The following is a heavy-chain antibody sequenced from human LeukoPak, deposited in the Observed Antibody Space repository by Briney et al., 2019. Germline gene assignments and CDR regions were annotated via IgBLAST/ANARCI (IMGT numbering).Heavy chain of an antibody. D-gene: IGHD3-10*01. CDR2: IYHSGST. CDR3: ARDAKYYYGSRTYFFFEY. J-gene: IGHJ4*02. CDR1: GGSFSGYY. Sequence: SETLSLTCAVYGGSFSGYYWSWIRQPPGKGLEWIGEIYHSGSTNYNPSLKSRVTMSIDTSKNQFSLKLSSVTAADTAIYYCARDAKYYYGSRTYFFFEYWGQGTLLSVSS. V-gene: IGHV4-34*10.